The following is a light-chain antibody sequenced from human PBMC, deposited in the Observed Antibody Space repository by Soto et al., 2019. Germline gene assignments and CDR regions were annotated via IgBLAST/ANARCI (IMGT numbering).Light chain of an antibody. J-gene: IGLJ1*01. Sequence: QSALTQPASVSGSPGQSITISCTGTSSDVGGYNYVSWYQQHPGKAPKLMIYDVSNRPSGVSNRFSGSKSGNTASLTISGFQAADEADYYCSSYTSSNTYVFGTGTKVTVL. CDR1: SSDVGGYNY. CDR2: DVS. V-gene: IGLV2-14*01. CDR3: SSYTSSNTYV.